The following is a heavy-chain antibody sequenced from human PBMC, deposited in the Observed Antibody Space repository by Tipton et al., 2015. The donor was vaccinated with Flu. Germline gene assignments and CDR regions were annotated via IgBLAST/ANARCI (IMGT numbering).Heavy chain of an antibody. V-gene: IGHV4-31*03. D-gene: IGHD3-10*01. CDR2: IYCSVTT. CDR1: GGSISSGGYY. Sequence: TLSLTCTVSGGSISSGGYYWSWIRQLPGKGLEWIGSIYCSVTTNYNPSLKGRLAISLDTSKNQFSPTLNSVTAADTAVYYCARSRSGSYHSPFDYWGQGTLVSVSS. J-gene: IGHJ4*02. CDR3: ARSRSGSYHSPFDY.